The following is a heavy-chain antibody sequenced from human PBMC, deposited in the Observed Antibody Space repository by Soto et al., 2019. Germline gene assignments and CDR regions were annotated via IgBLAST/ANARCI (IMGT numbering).Heavy chain of an antibody. J-gene: IGHJ5*02. CDR2: INHSGST. CDR1: GGSFSGYY. V-gene: IGHV4-34*01. Sequence: QVQLQQWGAGLLKPSETLSLTCAVYGGSFSGYYLSWLRQPAGKGLELIGEINHSGSTNYNPSLKSRVTVSVDTSKNQCSLKLSSVTAADTAVYYCAREPQMVMGPYNWFDPWGQGTLVHVSS. CDR3: AREPQMVMGPYNWFDP. D-gene: IGHD2-8*01.